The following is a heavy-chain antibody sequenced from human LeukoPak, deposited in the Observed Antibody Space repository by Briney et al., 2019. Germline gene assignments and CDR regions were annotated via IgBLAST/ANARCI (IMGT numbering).Heavy chain of an antibody. CDR2: TRNKANSYTT. V-gene: IGHV3-72*01. CDR1: GFTFSDHY. D-gene: IGHD1-1*01. CDR3: ARVLQTAGSDAFDI. Sequence: GGSLRLSCAASGFTFSDHYMDWVRQAPGNGLEWVGRTRNKANSYTTEYAASVKGRFTISRDDSKNSLYLQVNSLKTEDTAVYYCARVLQTAGSDAFDIWGQGTMVTVSS. J-gene: IGHJ3*02.